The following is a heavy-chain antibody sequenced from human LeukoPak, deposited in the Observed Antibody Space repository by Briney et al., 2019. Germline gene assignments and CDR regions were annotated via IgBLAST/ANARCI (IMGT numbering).Heavy chain of an antibody. V-gene: IGHV3-30-3*01. D-gene: IGHD5-18*01. Sequence: GGSLRLSCAASGFTFSSYAMHWVRQAPGKGLEWAAVISYDGSNKYYADSVKGRFTISRDNSKNTLYLQMNSLRAEDTAVYYCARDLIGYSYGYWTDYWGQGTLVTVSS. CDR1: GFTFSSYA. CDR2: ISYDGSNK. J-gene: IGHJ4*02. CDR3: ARDLIGYSYGYWTDY.